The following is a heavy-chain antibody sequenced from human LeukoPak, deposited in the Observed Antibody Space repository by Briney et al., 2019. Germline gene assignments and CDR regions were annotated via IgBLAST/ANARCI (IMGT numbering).Heavy chain of an antibody. J-gene: IGHJ3*02. CDR2: INPSGGST. D-gene: IGHD6-6*01. V-gene: IGHV1-46*01. CDR1: GLTFTSYY. CDR3: ARGDGIAARRADVDI. Sequence: GGSLRLSCAASGLTFTSYYMHWVRQAPGQGLEWMGIINPSGGSTSYAQKFQGRVTMTRDTSTNTVYMELSSLRSEDTAVYYCARGDGIAARRADVDIWGQGTMVTVSS.